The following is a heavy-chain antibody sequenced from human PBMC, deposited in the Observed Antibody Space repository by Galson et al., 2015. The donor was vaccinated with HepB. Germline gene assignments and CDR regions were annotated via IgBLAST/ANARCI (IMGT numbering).Heavy chain of an antibody. J-gene: IGHJ5*02. V-gene: IGHV1-46*01. CDR2: INPSGGST. CDR3: ARDYCGGDCYSGVWFDP. CDR1: GYTFTSYY. D-gene: IGHD2-21*02. Sequence: SVKVSCKASGYTFTSYYMHWVRQAPGQGLEWMGIINPSGGSTSYAQKFQGRVTMTRDTSTSTVYMELSSLRSEDTAVYYCARDYCGGDCYSGVWFDPWGQGTLVTVSS.